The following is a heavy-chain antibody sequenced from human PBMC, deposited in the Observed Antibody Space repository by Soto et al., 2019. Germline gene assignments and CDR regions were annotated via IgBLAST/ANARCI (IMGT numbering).Heavy chain of an antibody. J-gene: IGHJ3*02. V-gene: IGHV4-59*01. Sequence: SETLSLTCTVSGGSISRYYWRWIRQPPGKGLEWIGYIYYSGSTNYNPSLKSRVTISVDTSKNQFSLKLSSVTAADTAVYYCARVWGGAFDIWGQGTMVTVSS. CDR3: ARVWGGAFDI. CDR1: GGSISRYY. D-gene: IGHD3-10*01. CDR2: IYYSGST.